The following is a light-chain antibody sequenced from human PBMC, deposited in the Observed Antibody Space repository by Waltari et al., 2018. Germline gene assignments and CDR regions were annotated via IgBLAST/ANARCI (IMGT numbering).Light chain of an antibody. CDR2: DAS. CDR3: HHYNTWPPGT. CDR1: QTVSTD. J-gene: IGKJ2*02. Sequence: EIVMTQPQATLPGSPAERATLPGSASQTVSTDLAWYQRKPGQGPSLLIYDASKRATGIPSRFSGTGSGTEFTLTISSLQSEDFAIYYCHHYNTWPPGTFGQGTKLDSK. V-gene: IGKV3-15*01.